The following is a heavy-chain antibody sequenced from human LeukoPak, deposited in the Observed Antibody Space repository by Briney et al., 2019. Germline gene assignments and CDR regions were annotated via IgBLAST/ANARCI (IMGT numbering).Heavy chain of an antibody. CDR1: GFTFSTYW. Sequence: GGSLRLSCAASGFTFSTYWMSWVRQAPGKGLEWVSGINWNGGSTGYADSVKGRFTISRDNAKNSLYLQMNSLRAEDTALYYCAREYSSSWYDGTDYWGQGTLVTVSS. J-gene: IGHJ4*02. CDR3: AREYSSSWYDGTDY. D-gene: IGHD6-13*01. V-gene: IGHV3-20*04. CDR2: INWNGGST.